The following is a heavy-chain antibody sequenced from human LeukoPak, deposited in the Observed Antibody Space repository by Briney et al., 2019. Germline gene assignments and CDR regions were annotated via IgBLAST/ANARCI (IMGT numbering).Heavy chain of an antibody. Sequence: SVKVSCKASGGTFSSNAISWVRQAPGQGLEWMGGIIPIFGTTNYAQKFQGRVTIATDESTSTAYMELSSLRSEDTAVYYCAREGAILAAAGTHYFQHWGQGTLVTVSS. J-gene: IGHJ1*01. CDR2: IIPIFGTT. D-gene: IGHD6-13*01. CDR3: AREGAILAAAGTHYFQH. V-gene: IGHV1-69*05. CDR1: GGTFSSNA.